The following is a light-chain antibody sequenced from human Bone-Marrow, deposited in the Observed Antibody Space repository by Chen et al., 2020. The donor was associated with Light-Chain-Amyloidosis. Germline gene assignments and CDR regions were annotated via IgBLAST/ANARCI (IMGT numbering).Light chain of an antibody. CDR3: QQSYSMSSIT. CDR1: QRISNY. V-gene: IGKV1-39*01. Sequence: DIHMTQSPSSLSASVGDRVTITCRASQRISNYLNWYQQKPGKAPKLLIHAASTLQSGVPLRFSGSGSGTDFILTISSVQPEDFAIYYCQQSYSMSSITFGQGTRLEIK. CDR2: AAS. J-gene: IGKJ5*01.